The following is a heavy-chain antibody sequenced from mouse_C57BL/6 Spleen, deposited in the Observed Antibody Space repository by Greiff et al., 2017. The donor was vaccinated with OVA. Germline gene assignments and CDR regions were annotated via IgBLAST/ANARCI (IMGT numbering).Heavy chain of an antibody. D-gene: IGHD2-5*01. J-gene: IGHJ4*01. CDR2: IDPSDSET. V-gene: IGHV1-52*01. CDR1: GYTFTSYW. CDR3: ARGDYSRNYYAMDY. Sequence: QVQLQQSGAELVRPGSSVKLSCKASGYTFTSYWMHWVKQRPIQGLEWIGNIDPSDSETHYNQKFKDKATLTVDKSSSTAYMQLSSLTSEDSAVYYCARGDYSRNYYAMDYWGQGTSVTVSS.